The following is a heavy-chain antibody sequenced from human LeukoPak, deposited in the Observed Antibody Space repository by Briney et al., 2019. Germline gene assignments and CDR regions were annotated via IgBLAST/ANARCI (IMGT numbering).Heavy chain of an antibody. CDR1: GYTFTIYG. V-gene: IGHV1-18*01. J-gene: IGHJ6*02. Sequence: ASVTVSFTASGYTFTIYGIRWVRQAHGQGLEWMGWISAYNGNTNYSQKLQGRVTITTDTSTRTAYMELRSLRSDDTAVYYCARDLQLELRRPDYYYGMDVWGQGTTVTVSS. CDR2: ISAYNGNT. CDR3: ARDLQLELRRPDYYYGMDV. D-gene: IGHD1-7*01.